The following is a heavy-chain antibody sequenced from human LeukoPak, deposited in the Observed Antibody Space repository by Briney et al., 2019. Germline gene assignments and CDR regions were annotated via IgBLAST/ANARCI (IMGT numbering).Heavy chain of an antibody. D-gene: IGHD6-6*01. V-gene: IGHV4-39*01. Sequence: SETLSLTCTVSGGSISSGSYYWGWIRQPAGKGLEWIGSIYYSGSTYYNPSLKSRVTISVDTSKNQLSLKLSSVTAADSAVYYCASPYSSSYMYVWGQGTTVTVS. CDR3: ASPYSSSYMYV. CDR2: IYYSGST. CDR1: GGSISSGSYY. J-gene: IGHJ6*03.